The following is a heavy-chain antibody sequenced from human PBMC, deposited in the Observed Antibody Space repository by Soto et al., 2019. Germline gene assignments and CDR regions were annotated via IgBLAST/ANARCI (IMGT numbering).Heavy chain of an antibody. Sequence: SVKVSCKACGGTFSSYAISWVRQAPGQGLEWMGGIIPIFGTANYAQKFQGRVTITADESTSTAYMELSSLRSEDTAVYYCASQSIAARQDYYYYMDVWGKGTTVTVSS. V-gene: IGHV1-69*13. CDR3: ASQSIAARQDYYYYMDV. J-gene: IGHJ6*03. CDR1: GGTFSSYA. D-gene: IGHD6-6*01. CDR2: IIPIFGTA.